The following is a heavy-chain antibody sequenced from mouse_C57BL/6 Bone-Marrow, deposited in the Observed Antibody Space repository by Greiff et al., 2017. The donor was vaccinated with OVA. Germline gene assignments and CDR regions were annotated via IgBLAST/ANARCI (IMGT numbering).Heavy chain of an antibody. Sequence: VKLMESGPGLVQPSQCLSITCTVSGFSLTSYGVHWVRQSPGKGLEWLGVIWRGGSTDYYAAFMSRLSITNDNSTSQVFFKMNSLQADDTAIYYCAKKDYGTWYFDVWGTGTTVTVSS. V-gene: IGHV2-5*01. CDR1: GFSLTSYG. CDR2: IWRGGST. J-gene: IGHJ1*03. CDR3: AKKDYGTWYFDV. D-gene: IGHD1-1*01.